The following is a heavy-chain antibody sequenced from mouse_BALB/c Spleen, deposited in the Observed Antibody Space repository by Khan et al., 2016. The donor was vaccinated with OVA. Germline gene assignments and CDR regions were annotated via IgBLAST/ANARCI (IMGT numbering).Heavy chain of an antibody. CDR2: IGYSGST. V-gene: IGHV3-2*02. CDR3: ARLGPGFAY. Sequence: VQLKESGPGLVKPSQSLSLTCTVTGYSITSDYAWNWIRQFPGNKLEWMGYIGYSGSTRYNPSLKSRISITRDTSKNQFFLQLNSVTTEDTATYYYARLGPGFAYWGQGTLVTVSA. J-gene: IGHJ3*01. D-gene: IGHD4-1*01. CDR1: GYSITSDYA.